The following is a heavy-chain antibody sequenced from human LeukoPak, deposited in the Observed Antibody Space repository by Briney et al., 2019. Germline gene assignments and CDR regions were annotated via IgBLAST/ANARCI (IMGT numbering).Heavy chain of an antibody. Sequence: ASVKVSCKASGYTFTNYGIFWVRQAPGQGLEWMGWISAYSGNTNYAQKLQGRVTMTTETSTSTAYMELSSLGSEDTAVYYCAFNWNYADWFDPWGQGTLVTVSS. J-gene: IGHJ5*02. V-gene: IGHV1-18*01. CDR3: AFNWNYADWFDP. CDR1: GYTFTNYG. CDR2: ISAYSGNT. D-gene: IGHD1-7*01.